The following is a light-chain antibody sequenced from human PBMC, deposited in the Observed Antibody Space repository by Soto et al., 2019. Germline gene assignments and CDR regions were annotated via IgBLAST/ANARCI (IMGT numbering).Light chain of an antibody. CDR2: EVS. V-gene: IGLV2-14*01. CDR1: SSDVGGYNY. CDR3: SSYTSSSTYVV. J-gene: IGLJ2*01. Sequence: QSVLTQPASVSGSPGQAITISCTGTSSDVGGYNYVSWYQQHPGKAPKLMIYEVSNRPSGVSNRFSGSKSGNTASLTISGLQAEDEADYYCSSYTSSSTYVVFGGGTKLTV.